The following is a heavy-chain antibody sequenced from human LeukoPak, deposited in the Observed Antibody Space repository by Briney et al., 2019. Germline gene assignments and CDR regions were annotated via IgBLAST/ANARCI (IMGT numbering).Heavy chain of an antibody. CDR3: ARDFGGDFGSYYVWFDP. CDR1: GYTFTSYA. D-gene: IGHD1-26*01. V-gene: IGHV1-3*01. CDR2: INAGNGNT. J-gene: IGHJ5*02. Sequence: ASAKVSCKASGYTFTSYAMHWVRQAPGQRLEWMGWINAGNGNTKYSQKFQGRVTITRDTSASTAYMELSSLRSEDTAVYYCARDFGGDFGSYYVWFDPWGQGTLVTVSS.